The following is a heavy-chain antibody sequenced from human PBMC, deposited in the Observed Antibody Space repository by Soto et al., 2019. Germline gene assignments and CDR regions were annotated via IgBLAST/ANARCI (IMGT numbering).Heavy chain of an antibody. D-gene: IGHD2-15*01. CDR3: ARLLGGSGGNWFDP. Sequence: ASVKVSCKASGYTFTSYVISWVRQAPGQGLEWMGWISAYNGNTNYAQKLQGRVTTTTDTSTSTAYMELRSLRSDDTAVYYCARLLGGSGGNWFDPWGQGTLVTVAS. CDR2: ISAYNGNT. J-gene: IGHJ5*02. CDR1: GYTFTSYV. V-gene: IGHV1-18*01.